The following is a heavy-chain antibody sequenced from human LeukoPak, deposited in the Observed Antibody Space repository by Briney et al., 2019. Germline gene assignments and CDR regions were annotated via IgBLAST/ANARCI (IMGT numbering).Heavy chain of an antibody. D-gene: IGHD5-12*01. CDR1: GFTFDDYA. Sequence: GGSLRLSCAASGFTFDDYAMHWVRQAPGKGLEWVSGFSWSSGSIGYADSVKGRFTISRDNAKNSLYLQMNSLRAEDTALYYCAKDSNGRLRLPDYWGQGTLVTVSS. J-gene: IGHJ4*02. CDR2: FSWSSGSI. V-gene: IGHV3-9*01. CDR3: AKDSNGRLRLPDY.